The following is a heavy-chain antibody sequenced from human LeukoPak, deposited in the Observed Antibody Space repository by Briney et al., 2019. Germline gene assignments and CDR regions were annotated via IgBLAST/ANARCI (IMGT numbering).Heavy chain of an antibody. J-gene: IGHJ4*02. CDR2: INHSGST. Sequence: PSETLSLTCAVYGGSFSGYYWSWIRQPPGKGLEWIGEINHSGSTNYNPSLKSRVTISVDTSKNQFSLKLSSVTAADTAVYYCARTNWDPGYFDYWGQGTLVTVSS. CDR1: GGSFSGYY. V-gene: IGHV4-34*01. D-gene: IGHD7-27*01. CDR3: ARTNWDPGYFDY.